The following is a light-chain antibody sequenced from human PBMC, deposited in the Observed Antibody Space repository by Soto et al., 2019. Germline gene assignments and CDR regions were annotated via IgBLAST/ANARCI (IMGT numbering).Light chain of an antibody. CDR2: GNS. V-gene: IGLV1-40*01. Sequence: QSVLTQRPSVSGAPGQRVTISCTGSSSNIGAGYDVHWYQQLPGTAPKLLIYGNSNRPSGVPDRFSGSKSGTSASLAITGLQAEDEADYYCQSYDSSLSPFVFGTGTKVTVL. J-gene: IGLJ1*01. CDR3: QSYDSSLSPFV. CDR1: SSNIGAGYD.